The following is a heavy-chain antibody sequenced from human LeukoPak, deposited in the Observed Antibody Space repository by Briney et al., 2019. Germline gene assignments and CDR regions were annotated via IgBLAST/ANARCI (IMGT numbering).Heavy chain of an antibody. CDR2: ISSSSSTI. CDR3: ARESYNSSCSDYYYYMDV. J-gene: IGHJ6*03. Sequence: GGSLRLSCAASGFTFSSYSMNWVRQAPGKGLEWVSYISSSSSTIYYADSVKGRFTISRDNAKNSLYLQMNSLRDEDTAVYYCARESYNSSCSDYYYYMDVWGKGTTVTVSS. V-gene: IGHV3-48*02. CDR1: GFTFSSYS. D-gene: IGHD6-13*01.